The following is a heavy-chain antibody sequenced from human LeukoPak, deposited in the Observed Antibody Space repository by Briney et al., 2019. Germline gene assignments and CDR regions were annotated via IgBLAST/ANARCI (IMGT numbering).Heavy chain of an antibody. CDR1: GGSISSYY. D-gene: IGHD3-10*01. CDR2: IYYSGST. Sequence: SETLSLTCTVSGGSISSYYWSWIRQPPGKGLEWIGYIYYSGSTNYNPSLKSRVTISVDTSKNQFSLKLSSVTAADTAVYYCARTDTMVRAFDIWGQGTMVTVSS. CDR3: ARTDTMVRAFDI. J-gene: IGHJ3*02. V-gene: IGHV4-59*01.